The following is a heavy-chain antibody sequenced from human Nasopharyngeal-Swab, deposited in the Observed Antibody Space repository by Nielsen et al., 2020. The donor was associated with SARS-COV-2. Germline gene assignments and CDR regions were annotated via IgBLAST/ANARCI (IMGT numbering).Heavy chain of an antibody. V-gene: IGHV3-9*01. CDR2: ISWNSGSI. J-gene: IGHJ5*02. Sequence: GGSLRLSCAASGFTFDDYAMHWVRQAPGKGLEWVSGISWNSGSIGYADSVKGRFTISRGNAKNSLYLQMNSLRAEDTALYYCAKGDTSSGWYSWFDPWGQGTLVTVSS. CDR3: AKGDTSSGWYSWFDP. CDR1: GFTFDDYA. D-gene: IGHD6-19*01.